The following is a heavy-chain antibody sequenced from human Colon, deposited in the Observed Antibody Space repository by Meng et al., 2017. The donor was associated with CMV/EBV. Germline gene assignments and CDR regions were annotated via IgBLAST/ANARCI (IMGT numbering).Heavy chain of an antibody. Sequence: GGSLRLSCGASGFNFSKFEMNWVRQAPGKGLEWISYISSSGRTIFDADSVKGRFTVSRDNAKNSLFLEMNNLRVEDTAMYYCARDRIDCSGGNCNAVFLDSWGQGTQVTVSS. CDR2: ISSSGRTI. CDR3: ARDRIDCSGGNCNAVFLDS. V-gene: IGHV3-48*03. CDR1: GFNFSKFE. D-gene: IGHD2-15*01. J-gene: IGHJ4*02.